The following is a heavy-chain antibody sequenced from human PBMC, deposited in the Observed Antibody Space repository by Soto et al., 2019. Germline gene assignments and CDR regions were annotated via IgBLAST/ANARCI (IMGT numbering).Heavy chain of an antibody. CDR2: MNPNSGNT. V-gene: IGHV1-8*01. CDR1: GYTFTSYD. D-gene: IGHD2-2*01. Sequence: ASVKVSYKASGYTFTSYDINWVRQATGQGLEWMGWMNPNSGNTGYAQKFQGRVTMTRNTSISTAYMELSSLRSEDTAVYYCARLVVPAATYDYYYMDVWGKGTTVTVSS. CDR3: ARLVVPAATYDYYYMDV. J-gene: IGHJ6*03.